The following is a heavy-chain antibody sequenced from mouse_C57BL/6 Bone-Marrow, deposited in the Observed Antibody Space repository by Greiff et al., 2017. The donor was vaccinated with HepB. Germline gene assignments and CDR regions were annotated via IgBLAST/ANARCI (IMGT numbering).Heavy chain of an antibody. CDR3: VRHEIGIRRDNSPGYAMDY. J-gene: IGHJ4*01. CDR2: IRSKSNNYAT. V-gene: IGHV10-1*01. D-gene: IGHD1-3*01. Sequence: EVKLVESGGGLVQPKGSLKLSCAASGFSFNTYAMNWVRQAPGKGLEWVARIRSKSNNYATYYADSVKDRFTISRDDSESMLYLQMNNLKTEDTAMYYCVRHEIGIRRDNSPGYAMDYWGQGTSVTVSS. CDR1: GFSFNTYA.